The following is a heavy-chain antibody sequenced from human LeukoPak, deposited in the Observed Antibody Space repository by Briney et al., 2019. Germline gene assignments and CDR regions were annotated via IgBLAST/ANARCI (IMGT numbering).Heavy chain of an antibody. J-gene: IGHJ4*02. V-gene: IGHV1-46*01. CDR2: IIPSDGST. D-gene: IGHD2-15*01. CDR1: GYIFSSYY. CDR3: ARDRLLVLENDSGDFDY. Sequence: ASVKVSCKASGYIFSSYYMHWVRQAPGQGLEWMGLIIPSDGSTDYAQKFQGRVTMTRDTSTNTVYMELSSLRSEDTAVYYCARDRLLVLENDSGDFDYWGQGTLVTVSS.